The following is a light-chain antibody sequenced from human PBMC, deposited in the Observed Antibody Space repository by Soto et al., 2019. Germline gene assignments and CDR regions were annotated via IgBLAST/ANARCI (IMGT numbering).Light chain of an antibody. CDR2: DVS. Sequence: QSVLTQPASVSGSPGQSITISCTGTSSDVGGYDLVSWYQHHPGKVPKLMIYDVSDRPSGVSNRFSGSKSGSTASLTISGLQAEDEADYYCSSYTSSSLYVFGTGTKVTVL. J-gene: IGLJ1*01. CDR3: SSYTSSSLYV. V-gene: IGLV2-14*02. CDR1: SSDVGGYDL.